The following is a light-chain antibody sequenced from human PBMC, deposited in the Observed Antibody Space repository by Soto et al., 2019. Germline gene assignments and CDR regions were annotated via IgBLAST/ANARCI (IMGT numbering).Light chain of an antibody. J-gene: IGKJ1*01. V-gene: IGKV4-1*01. Sequence: DIVMTQSPDSLAVSLGERATINCKSSQSVLYSSNNKNYLAWYQQKPGQPPKLLIYWASTRASGVPDRFTGSGSGTDFTLTISSLTAEDVAVYYCQQYYNTPWTFGQGTKVEIK. CDR3: QQYYNTPWT. CDR2: WAS. CDR1: QSVLYSSNNKNY.